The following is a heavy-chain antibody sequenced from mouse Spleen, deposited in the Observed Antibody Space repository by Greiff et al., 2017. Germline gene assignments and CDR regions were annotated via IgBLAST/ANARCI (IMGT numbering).Heavy chain of an antibody. CDR1: GFSLTSYG. V-gene: IGHV2-5*01. CDR3: AKNGHYDYDGFAY. CDR2: IWRGGST. J-gene: IGHJ3*01. Sequence: VQLQQSGPGLVQPSQSLSITCTVSGFSLTSYGVHWVRQSPGKGLEWLGVIWRGGSTDYNAAFMSRLSITKDNSKSQVFFKMNSLQADDTAIYYCAKNGHYDYDGFAYWGQGTLVTVSA. D-gene: IGHD2-4*01.